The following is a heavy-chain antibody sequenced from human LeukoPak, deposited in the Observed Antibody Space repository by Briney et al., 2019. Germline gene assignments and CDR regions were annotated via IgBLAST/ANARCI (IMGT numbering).Heavy chain of an antibody. CDR3: ARDRITGTTRGFDY. V-gene: IGHV4-4*07. CDR2: IYTSGST. Sequence: PSETLSLTCTVSGGSISSYYWSWIRQPAGKGLEWIGRIYTSGSTNYNPSLKSRVTMSVDTSKNQFSLKLSSVTAADTAVYYCARDRITGTTRGFDYWGQGILVTVSS. CDR1: GGSISSYY. D-gene: IGHD1-7*01. J-gene: IGHJ4*02.